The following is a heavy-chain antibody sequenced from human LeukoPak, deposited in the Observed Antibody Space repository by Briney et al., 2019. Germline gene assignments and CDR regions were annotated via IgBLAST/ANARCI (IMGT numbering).Heavy chain of an antibody. D-gene: IGHD2-21*01. CDR3: TTSDCKY. CDR1: GFTFNIHW. Sequence: PGGSLRLSCAASGFTFNIHWMAWVRQTPGKGLEWVATIKPNGNDKFFVDSVKGRFTVSRDNAKTSLYLQMNSLRAEDTAMYYCTTSDCKYWGQGTLVTVSS. CDR2: IKPNGNDK. J-gene: IGHJ4*02. V-gene: IGHV3-7*03.